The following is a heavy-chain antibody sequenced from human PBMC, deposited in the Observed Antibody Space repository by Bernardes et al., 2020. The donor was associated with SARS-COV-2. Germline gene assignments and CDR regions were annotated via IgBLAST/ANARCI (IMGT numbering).Heavy chain of an antibody. CDR1: GYTFSSYG. CDR2: ISAYNDNT. J-gene: IGHJ6*02. D-gene: IGHD4-17*01. Sequence: ASVKVSCKASGYTFSSYGISWVRQAPGQGLEWMGWISAYNDNTNYAQKLQGRVTMTTDTSTSTAYMELRSLRSDDTAVYYCARDRYGDYGDYYYYGMDVWGQGTTVTVSS. V-gene: IGHV1-18*01. CDR3: ARDRYGDYGDYYYYGMDV.